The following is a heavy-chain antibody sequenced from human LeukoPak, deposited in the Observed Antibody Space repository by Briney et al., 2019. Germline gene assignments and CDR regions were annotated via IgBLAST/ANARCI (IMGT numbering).Heavy chain of an antibody. D-gene: IGHD3-10*01. Sequence: GGSLRLSCAASGITVSSDYMTWVRQAPGKGLEWVSLICNNGNTYYADSVRGRFTISRDNSKNTLYLQMNSLRAEDTAMYYCTRGIGRSWSLDNWGQGTLVTVSS. CDR3: TRGIGRSWSLDN. V-gene: IGHV3-53*01. J-gene: IGHJ4*02. CDR2: ICNNGNT. CDR1: GITVSSDY.